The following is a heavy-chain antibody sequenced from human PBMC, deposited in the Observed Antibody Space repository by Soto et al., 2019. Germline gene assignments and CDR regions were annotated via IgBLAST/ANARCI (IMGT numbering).Heavy chain of an antibody. D-gene: IGHD6-13*01. J-gene: IGHJ4*02. CDR1: GYSFTSYW. CDR3: ARLQAAAGDNDLTFDY. Sequence: GESLKISCKGSGYSFTSYWIGWVRQMPGKGLECMGVIYPGDSDTRYSPSFQGQVTISADKSISTAYLQWSSLKASDTAMYYCARLQAAAGDNDLTFDYWGQGTLVTSPQ. V-gene: IGHV5-51*01. CDR2: IYPGDSDT.